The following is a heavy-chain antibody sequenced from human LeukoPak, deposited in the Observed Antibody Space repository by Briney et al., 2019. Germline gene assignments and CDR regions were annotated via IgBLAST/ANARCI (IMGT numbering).Heavy chain of an antibody. J-gene: IGHJ4*02. CDR2: ISGSGTTK. CDR1: GFTFSRFT. CDR3: AKNQDDYVWGSYRPL. D-gene: IGHD3-16*02. V-gene: IGHV3-48*04. Sequence: GGSLRLSCAASGFTFSRFTMNWVRQAPGKGLEWVSYISGSGTTKYYADSVRGRFTISRDNAKNSLYLQMNSLRAEDTAVYYRAKNQDDYVWGSYRPLWGQGTLVTVSS.